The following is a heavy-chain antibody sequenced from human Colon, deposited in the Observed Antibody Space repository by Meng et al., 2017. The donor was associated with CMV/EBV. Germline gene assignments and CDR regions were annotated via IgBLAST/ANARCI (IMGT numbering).Heavy chain of an antibody. CDR3: AKGVVECSVTNRFTGYYAMDV. D-gene: IGHD1-26*01. CDR1: GFIFSNYW. J-gene: IGHJ4*02. CDR2: TSATGNSA. Sequence: GESLKISCAASGFIFSNYWMSWVRQAPGKGLEWVSSTSATGNSAYYADSVRGRFSISRDNSHDTVYLQMDSLGADDAAVYYCAKGVVECSVTNRFTGYYAMDVWGQGTLVTVSS. V-gene: IGHV3-23*01.